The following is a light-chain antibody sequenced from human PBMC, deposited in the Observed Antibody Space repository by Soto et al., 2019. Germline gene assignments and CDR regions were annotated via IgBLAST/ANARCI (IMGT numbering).Light chain of an antibody. V-gene: IGLV2-14*02. CDR2: EVR. CDR1: SSDVGSYNL. J-gene: IGLJ1*01. Sequence: QSALTQPASVSGSPGQSITISCTGTSSDVGSYNLVSWYQQHPGKAPKLMIYEVRNRPSGVSNRFSGSKSGNTASLTISGLQAEDEADYYCSSYTSAITYVFGTGTKLTVL. CDR3: SSYTSAITYV.